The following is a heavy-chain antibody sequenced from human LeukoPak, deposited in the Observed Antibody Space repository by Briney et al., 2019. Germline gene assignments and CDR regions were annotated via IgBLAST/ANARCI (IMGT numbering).Heavy chain of an antibody. CDR3: ARDYGGNSDY. J-gene: IGHJ4*02. CDR2: ITSSSAYI. CDR1: GFTFRTYI. D-gene: IGHD4-23*01. V-gene: IGHV3-21*01. Sequence: GGSLRLSCVASGFTFRTYIMNWVRQAPGKGLEWVSSITSSSAYIYYADSVKGRFTISRDNAKNSLYLQMNSLSVEDTAVYYCARDYGGNSDYWGQGTLVTVSS.